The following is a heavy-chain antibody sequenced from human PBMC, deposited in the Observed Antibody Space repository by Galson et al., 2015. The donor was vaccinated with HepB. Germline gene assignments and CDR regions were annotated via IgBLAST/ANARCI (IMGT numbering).Heavy chain of an antibody. V-gene: IGHV3-30*04. CDR3: ARVKTSDCSGGRCFQRPYFYYYALDV. CDR2: IVYDGSNK. Sequence: SLRLSCAASGFTFSNYAMHWVRQAPGKGLEWVALIVYDGSNKYYADSVTGRFSISRDNSKKTLYLQLNSLRAEDTAVYYCARVKTSDCSGGRCFQRPYFYYYALDVWGQGTTVTVSS. CDR1: GFTFSNYA. J-gene: IGHJ6*02. D-gene: IGHD2-15*01.